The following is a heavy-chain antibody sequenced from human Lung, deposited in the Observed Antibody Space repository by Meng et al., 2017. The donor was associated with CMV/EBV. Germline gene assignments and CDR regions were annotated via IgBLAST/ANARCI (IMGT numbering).Heavy chain of an antibody. CDR3: ARARFYDTTANWFDP. V-gene: IGHV1-18*01. CDR2: INAYNINT. Sequence: SGYPFPGYGIPWVRPAPGQGLQWVGWINAYNINTNYAQKLQGRVTMTTDTPTSTAYMELRSLRSDGTAIYYCARARFYDTTANWFDPWGQGTLVTVSS. D-gene: IGHD2/OR15-2a*01. J-gene: IGHJ5*02. CDR1: GYPFPGYG.